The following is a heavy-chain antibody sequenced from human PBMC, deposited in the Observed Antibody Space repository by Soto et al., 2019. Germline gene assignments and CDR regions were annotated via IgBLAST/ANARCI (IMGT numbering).Heavy chain of an antibody. V-gene: IGHV4-34*01. D-gene: IGHD3-9*01. CDR2: INHSGST. CDR1: GGSFSGYY. CDR3: ARTKSLTGYYFDY. J-gene: IGHJ4*02. Sequence: SETLSLTCAVYGGSFSGYYWSWIRQPPGKGLEWIGEINHSGSTNYNPSLKSRVTISVDTSKNQFSLKLSSVTAADTAVHYCARTKSLTGYYFDYWGQGTLVTVSS.